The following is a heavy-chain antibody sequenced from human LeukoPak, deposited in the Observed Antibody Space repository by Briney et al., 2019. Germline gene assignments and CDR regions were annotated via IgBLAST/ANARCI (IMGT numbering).Heavy chain of an antibody. J-gene: IGHJ4*02. V-gene: IGHV3-30*02. CDR1: GLDFNNHG. CDR3: ARPPPSLAVIVLTRGDY. CDR2: IGRDEGDE. D-gene: IGHD3-22*01. Sequence: GGSLRLSCVVSGLDFNNHGVHWVRQAPGKGPEWVAYIGRDEGDEKFADSVKGRFSISRDNSKKTVYLEMRSLRVEDTALYFCARPPPSLAVIVLTRGDYWGQGTLVIVSS.